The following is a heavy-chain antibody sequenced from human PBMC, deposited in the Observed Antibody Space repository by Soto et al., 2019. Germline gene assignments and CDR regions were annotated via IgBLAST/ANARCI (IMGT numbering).Heavy chain of an antibody. CDR2: INHSGST. CDR3: ARLVVVAATPDY. V-gene: IGHV4-34*01. D-gene: IGHD2-15*01. J-gene: IGHJ4*02. Sequence: QVQLQQWGAGRLKPSETLSLTCAVYGGSFSGYYWSWIRQPPGKGLEWIGEINHSGSTNYNPSLKSRVTISVDTAKNQFSLKLSSVTAADTAVYYCARLVVVAATPDYWGQGTLVTVSS. CDR1: GGSFSGYY.